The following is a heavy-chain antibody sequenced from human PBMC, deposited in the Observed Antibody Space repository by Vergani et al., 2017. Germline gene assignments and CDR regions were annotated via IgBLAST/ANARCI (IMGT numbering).Heavy chain of an antibody. CDR1: GFTFSSYA. Sequence: EMQLLESGGGLVQPGGSLRLSCAASGFTFSSYAMSWVRQAPGKGLEWVSAISGSGGSTYYADSVKGRFTISRDNSKNTLYLQMNSLRAEDTAVYYCAQVSGGWPHYFDYWGQGTLVTVSS. J-gene: IGHJ4*02. V-gene: IGHV3-23*01. CDR2: ISGSGGST. D-gene: IGHD5-24*01. CDR3: AQVSGGWPHYFDY.